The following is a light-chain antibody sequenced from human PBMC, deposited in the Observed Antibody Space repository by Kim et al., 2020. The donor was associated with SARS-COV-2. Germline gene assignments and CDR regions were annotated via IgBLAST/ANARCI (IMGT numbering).Light chain of an antibody. V-gene: IGKV1-16*01. CDR2: AAS. CDR1: QGVSNH. J-gene: IGKJ2*01. Sequence: DIQMTQSPSSLSASVGDSITITCRASQGVSNHVAWFQQRPGKAPKSLIFAASRLQSGVPSRFSGSGTDTHFTLTISGLQPEDFATYFWQEYNSYPHTFGQGTKLEI. CDR3: QEYNSYPHT.